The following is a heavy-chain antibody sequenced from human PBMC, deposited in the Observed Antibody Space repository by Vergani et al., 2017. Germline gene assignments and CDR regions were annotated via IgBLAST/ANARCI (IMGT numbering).Heavy chain of an antibody. CDR2: ISWNSGSI. CDR3: AKDLHMGELEDDAFDI. V-gene: IGHV3-9*01. CDR1: GFTFDDYA. D-gene: IGHD3-16*01. J-gene: IGHJ3*02. Sequence: EVQLVESGGGLVQPGRSLRLSCAASGFTFDDYAMHWVRQAPGKGLEWVSGISWNSGSIGYADSVKGRFTISRDNAKNSLYLQMNSLRAEDTALYYCAKDLHMGELEDDAFDIWGQGTMVTVSS.